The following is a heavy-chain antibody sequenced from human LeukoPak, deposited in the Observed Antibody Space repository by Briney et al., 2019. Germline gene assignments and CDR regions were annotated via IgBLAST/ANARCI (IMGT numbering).Heavy chain of an antibody. V-gene: IGHV3-23*01. D-gene: IGHD5-18*01. CDR2: ISGSGGST. CDR3: AKVGIQLWSRHDAFDI. CDR1: GFTFSSYA. Sequence: GGSLRLSCAASGFTFSSYAMSWVRQAPGKGLEWVSAISGSGGSTYYADSVKGRLTISRDNSKNTLYLQMNSLRAEDTAVYYCAKVGIQLWSRHDAFDIWGQGTMVTVSS. J-gene: IGHJ3*02.